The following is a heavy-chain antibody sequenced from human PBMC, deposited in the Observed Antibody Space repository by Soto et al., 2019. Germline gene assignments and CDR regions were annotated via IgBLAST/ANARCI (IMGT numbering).Heavy chain of an antibody. CDR1: GFSVSRNY. V-gene: IGHV3-53*02. CDR2: VYSGGAT. D-gene: IGHD3-10*01. CDR3: ARVRGRL. J-gene: IGHJ4*02. Sequence: HLVETGGGLIQPGTSLTLSCAASGFSVSRNYMTWVRQAPGKGLEWVSFVYSGGATFYAASVKGPFILSRDDPQNTMYLQMNNLRAEDPAVYYCARVRGRLWGRGTLVTVAS.